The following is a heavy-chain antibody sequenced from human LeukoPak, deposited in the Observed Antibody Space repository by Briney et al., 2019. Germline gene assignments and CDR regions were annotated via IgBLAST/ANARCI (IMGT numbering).Heavy chain of an antibody. V-gene: IGHV3-7*01. Sequence: GGSLRLSCAASEFSVGSNYMTWVRQAPGKGLEWVANIKQDGSEKYYVDSVKGRFTISRDNAKNSLYLQMNSLRAEDTAVYYCARVVDCSGGSCYWAYYYYMDVWGKGTTVTVSS. CDR2: IKQDGSEK. CDR3: ARVVDCSGGSCYWAYYYYMDV. CDR1: EFSVGSNY. J-gene: IGHJ6*03. D-gene: IGHD2-15*01.